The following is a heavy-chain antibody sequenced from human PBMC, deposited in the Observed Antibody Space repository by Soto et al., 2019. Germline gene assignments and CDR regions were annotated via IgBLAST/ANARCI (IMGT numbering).Heavy chain of an antibody. CDR1: GYTFTSYD. Sequence: QVQLVQSGAEVKKPGASVKVSCKASGYTFTSYDINWVRQATGQGLEWMGWMNPNSGNTGYARKFQGRVTTTRHTSISTANIELSTLRSENTAVYYCTRAEYCTGGSCYSQKHRGNYWGQGTLVTVSS. V-gene: IGHV1-8*01. CDR3: TRAEYCTGGSCYSQKHRGNY. J-gene: IGHJ4*02. D-gene: IGHD2-15*01. CDR2: MNPNSGNT.